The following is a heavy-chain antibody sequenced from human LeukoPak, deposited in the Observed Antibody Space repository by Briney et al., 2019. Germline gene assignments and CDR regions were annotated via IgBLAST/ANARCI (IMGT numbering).Heavy chain of an antibody. J-gene: IGHJ4*02. CDR2: IIPILGIA. CDR1: GGTFSSYA. V-gene: IGHV1-69*04. CDR3: ASPCSRDGYRGCFDY. Sequence: SVKVSCKASGGTFSSYAISWVRQAPGQGLEWMGRIIPILGIANYAQKFQGRVTITADKSTSTAYMELSSLRSEDTAVYYCASPCSRDGYRGCFDYWGQGTLVTVSS. D-gene: IGHD5-24*01.